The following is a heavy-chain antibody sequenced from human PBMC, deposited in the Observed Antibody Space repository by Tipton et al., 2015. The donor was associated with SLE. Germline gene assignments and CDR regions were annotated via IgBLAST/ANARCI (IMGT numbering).Heavy chain of an antibody. V-gene: IGHV4-39*07. D-gene: IGHD5-12*01. Sequence: TLSLTCTVSGGSISSGSYYWGWIRQPPGKGLEWIGSIFYTGSTYYNPSLKSRVPFSIDTSKHQFSLKLNSVTAADTAVYYCARRHYSGPFDSWGQGTLVTVSS. CDR3: ARRHYSGPFDS. CDR1: GGSISSGSYY. CDR2: IFYTGST. J-gene: IGHJ4*02.